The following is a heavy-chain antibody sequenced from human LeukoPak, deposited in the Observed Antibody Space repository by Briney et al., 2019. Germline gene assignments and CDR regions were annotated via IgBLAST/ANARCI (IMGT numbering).Heavy chain of an antibody. CDR1: GFTFSTYE. J-gene: IGHJ3*01. CDR2: ISHDGNDQ. D-gene: IGHD2-2*01. Sequence: GGSLRLSCAASGFTFSTYEMHWVRQAPGKGLEWVAVISHDGNDQYYGDSVKGRFAISRDNSKNALYLQMNSLRLEDTAVYYCARDRDCSRTSCFNAFDVWGQGTMAIVSS. CDR3: ARDRDCSRTSCFNAFDV. V-gene: IGHV3-30*09.